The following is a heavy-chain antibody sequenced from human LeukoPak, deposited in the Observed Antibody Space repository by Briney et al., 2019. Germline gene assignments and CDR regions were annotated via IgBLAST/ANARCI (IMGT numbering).Heavy chain of an antibody. J-gene: IGHJ4*02. CDR1: GGTFSGYA. Sequence: SVKVSCKASGGTFSGYAISWVRQAPGQGLEWMGGIIPIFGTANYAQKFQGRVTITTDESTSTAYMELSSLRSEDTAVYYCARDSSSWPFDYWGQGTLVTVSS. CDR2: IIPIFGTA. D-gene: IGHD6-13*01. CDR3: ARDSSSWPFDY. V-gene: IGHV1-69*05.